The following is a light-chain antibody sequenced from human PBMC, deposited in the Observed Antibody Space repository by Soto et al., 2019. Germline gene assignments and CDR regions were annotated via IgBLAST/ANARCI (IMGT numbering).Light chain of an antibody. CDR2: AAS. CDR3: QHLDSYST. J-gene: IGKJ5*01. Sequence: DIQLTQSPSFLSASVGDRVTITCRASQGISSYLAWYQQKPGKAPKLLIYAASTLQSGVPSRFSGRGSGTEFTLTLSSLQPEDFATYYCQHLDSYSTLGQGTRLEIK. CDR1: QGISSY. V-gene: IGKV1-9*01.